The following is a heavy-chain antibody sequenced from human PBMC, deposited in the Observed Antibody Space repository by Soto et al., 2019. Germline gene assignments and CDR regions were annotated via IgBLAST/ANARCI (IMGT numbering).Heavy chain of an antibody. V-gene: IGHV1-18*04. CDR3: SIYCGDECESGAY. J-gene: IGHJ4*02. CDR2: SNTNHGKR. CDR1: GYTFTSYG. D-gene: IGHD2-21*01. Sequence: QVQLVQSGGEVKKPGASVIVSCKTSGYTFTSYGINWVRQAPGQGLEWMGWSNTNHGKRNYEDKFQDRITLTTNTSTRTGYMELRSLRSDDTAVYYCSIYCGDECESGAYWGQGTLVTVSS.